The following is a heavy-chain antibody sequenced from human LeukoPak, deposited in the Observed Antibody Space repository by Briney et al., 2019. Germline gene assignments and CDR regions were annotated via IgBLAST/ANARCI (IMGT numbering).Heavy chain of an antibody. V-gene: IGHV3-21*01. CDR1: GFTFSSYS. J-gene: IGHJ5*02. CDR2: ISSSSSYI. CDR3: ARDRTDYYGSGGFDP. D-gene: IGHD3-10*01. Sequence: GGSLRLSCAASGFTFSSYSMNWVRQAPGKGLEWVSSISSSSSYIYYADSVKGRFTISRDNAKNSLYLQMNSLRAEDTAVYYCARDRTDYYGSGGFDPWGQGTLVTVSS.